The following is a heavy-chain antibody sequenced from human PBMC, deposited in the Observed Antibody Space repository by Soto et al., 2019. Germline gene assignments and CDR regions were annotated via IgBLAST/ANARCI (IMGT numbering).Heavy chain of an antibody. D-gene: IGHD2-15*01. J-gene: IGHJ3*02. CDR1: GGTFSSYT. V-gene: IGHV1-69*02. CDR2: IIPILGIA. CDR3: ASPGVVVGATPVYAFDI. Sequence: QVQLVQSGAEVKKPGSSVKVSCKASGGTFSSYTISWVRQAPGQGLEWMGRIIPILGIANYAQKFQGRVTITADKSTSRAYMELRRLRSEDTAVYYCASPGVVVGATPVYAFDIWGQGTMVTVSS.